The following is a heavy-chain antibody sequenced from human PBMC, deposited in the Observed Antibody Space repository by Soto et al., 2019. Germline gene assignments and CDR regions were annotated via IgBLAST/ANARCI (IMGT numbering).Heavy chain of an antibody. Sequence: QVQLVESGGGVVQPGRSLRLSCAASGFTFSSYAMHWVRQAPGKGLEWVAVISYDGSNKYYADSVKGRFTISRDNSKNTLYLQMNSLRAEDTAVYYCARDRVLRFLEWSFDYWGQGTLVTVSS. CDR2: ISYDGSNK. J-gene: IGHJ4*02. D-gene: IGHD3-3*01. V-gene: IGHV3-30-3*01. CDR3: ARDRVLRFLEWSFDY. CDR1: GFTFSSYA.